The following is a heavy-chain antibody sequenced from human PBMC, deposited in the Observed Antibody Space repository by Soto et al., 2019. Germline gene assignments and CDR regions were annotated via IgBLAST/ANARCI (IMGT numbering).Heavy chain of an antibody. D-gene: IGHD6-13*01. Sequence: QVQLVESGGGVVQPGRSLRLSCAASGFTFSSYGMHWVRQAPGKGLEWVAVIWYDGSNKYYADSVKGRFTISRDNSKNTLYLQMNSLRAEDTAVYYCARDGDHSSRGDYYYCMDVWGQGTTVTVSS. CDR2: IWYDGSNK. CDR3: ARDGDHSSRGDYYYCMDV. J-gene: IGHJ6*02. CDR1: GFTFSSYG. V-gene: IGHV3-33*01.